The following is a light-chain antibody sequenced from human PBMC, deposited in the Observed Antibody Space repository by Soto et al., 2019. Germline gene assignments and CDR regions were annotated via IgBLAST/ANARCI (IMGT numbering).Light chain of an antibody. J-gene: IGKJ1*01. CDR3: LHEHNYPWT. CDR1: QVIRND. CDR2: GAC. Sequence: AIQMTKSPSSLSASVGDRVTIPCRARQVIRNDLGWYQHKPGKAPKLLMYGACNLQIGVPSRFSGSGSGTDFTLTTASLQPEDFATYYCLHEHNYPWTFDQGTKVDIK. V-gene: IGKV1-6*01.